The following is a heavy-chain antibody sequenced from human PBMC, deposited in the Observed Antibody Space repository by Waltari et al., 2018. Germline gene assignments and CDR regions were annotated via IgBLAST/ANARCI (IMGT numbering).Heavy chain of an antibody. D-gene: IGHD5-12*01. V-gene: IGHV1-69*08. CDR3: ARLYSGEGDDAFDI. Sequence: QVQLVQSGAVVKKHGSSVKVSCKASGGTFSRYAISWVRPAPGQGLEWMGRIIPIFGTANYAQKFQGRVTITADKSTSTAYMELSSLRSEDTAVYYCARLYSGEGDDAFDIWGQGTMVTVSS. J-gene: IGHJ3*02. CDR2: IIPIFGTA. CDR1: GGTFSRYA.